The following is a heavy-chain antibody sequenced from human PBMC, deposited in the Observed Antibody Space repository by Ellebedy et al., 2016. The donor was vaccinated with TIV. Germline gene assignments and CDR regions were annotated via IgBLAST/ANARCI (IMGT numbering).Heavy chain of an antibody. CDR1: GGSISSYY. V-gene: IGHV4-59*01. D-gene: IGHD3-10*01. CDR2: IYYSGST. CDR3: ARDQGGAGWHDP. J-gene: IGHJ5*02. Sequence: SETLSLTCAVSGGSISSYYWSWIRQPPGKGLEWIGYIYYSGSTNYNPSLKSRVTISVDTSKNQFSLKLTSVTAADTAVYYCARDQGGAGWHDPWGQGTLVTVSS.